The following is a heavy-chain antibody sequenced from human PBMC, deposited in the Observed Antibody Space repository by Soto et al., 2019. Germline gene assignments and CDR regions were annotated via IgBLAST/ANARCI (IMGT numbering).Heavy chain of an antibody. Sequence: QVQLVQSGAEVKKPGSSVKVSCKASGGTFSSYTISWVRQAPGQGLEWMGRIIPILGIANYAKKFQGRVTSTADKSTSTAYMELSSLRSEDTAVYYCARDGGGYGGYDYGEYSEWGQGALVTVSS. J-gene: IGHJ4*02. CDR1: GGTFSSYT. CDR2: IIPILGIA. V-gene: IGHV1-69*08. D-gene: IGHD5-12*01. CDR3: ARDGGGYGGYDYGEYSE.